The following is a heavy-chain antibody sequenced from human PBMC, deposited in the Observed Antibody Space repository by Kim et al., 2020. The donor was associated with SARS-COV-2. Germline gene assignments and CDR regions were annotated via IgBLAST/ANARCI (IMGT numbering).Heavy chain of an antibody. Sequence: GGSLRLSCAASGFTFSDYYMNWIRQAPGKGLEWVSYISSSGSTTYYADSVKGRFTISRDNAKNTLYLQMNSLRAEDTAVYYCARVTRISIFGVVIIGAFDIWGQGTMVTVSS. CDR3: ARVTRISIFGVVIIGAFDI. CDR2: ISSSGSTT. D-gene: IGHD3-3*02. J-gene: IGHJ3*02. V-gene: IGHV3-11*01. CDR1: GFTFSDYY.